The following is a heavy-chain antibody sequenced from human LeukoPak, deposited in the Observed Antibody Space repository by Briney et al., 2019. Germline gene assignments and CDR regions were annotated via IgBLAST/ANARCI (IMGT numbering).Heavy chain of an antibody. D-gene: IGHD2-15*01. V-gene: IGHV4-59*01. CDR2: IYYSGST. CDR3: ARDTRYCSGGSCYSNRLGY. Sequence: SETLSLTCTVSGGSISSYYWSWIRQPPGKGLEWIGYIYYSGSTNYNPSLKSRITISVDTSKNQFSLKLSSVTAADTAVYFCARDTRYCSGGSCYSNRLGYWGQGTLVTVS. J-gene: IGHJ4*02. CDR1: GGSISSYY.